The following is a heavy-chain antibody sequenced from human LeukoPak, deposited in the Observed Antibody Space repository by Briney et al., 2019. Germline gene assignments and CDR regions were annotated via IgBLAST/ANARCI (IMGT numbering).Heavy chain of an antibody. Sequence: AGGSLRLSCAASGFTFDDYAMHWVRQAPGKGLEWVSGISWNSGSIGYADSVKGRFTISRDNAKNSLYLQMNSLRAEDTALYYCAKGPSGYWSYCFDYWGQGTLVTVSS. J-gene: IGHJ4*02. D-gene: IGHD2-8*02. V-gene: IGHV3-9*01. CDR1: GFTFDDYA. CDR2: ISWNSGSI. CDR3: AKGPSGYWSYCFDY.